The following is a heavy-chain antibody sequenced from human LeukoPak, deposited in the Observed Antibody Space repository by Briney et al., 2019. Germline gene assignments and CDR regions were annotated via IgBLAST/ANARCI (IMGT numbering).Heavy chain of an antibody. CDR1: GFTFDDYA. CDR2: ISWNSGSI. CDR3: ARDWERLTWDY. J-gene: IGHJ4*02. D-gene: IGHD1-26*01. V-gene: IGHV3-9*01. Sequence: PGRSLRLSCAASGFTFDDYAMHWVRQAPGKGLEWVSGISWNSGSIGYADSVKGRFTISRDNAKNSLYLQMNSLRAEDTAVYYCARDWERLTWDYWGQGTLVTVSS.